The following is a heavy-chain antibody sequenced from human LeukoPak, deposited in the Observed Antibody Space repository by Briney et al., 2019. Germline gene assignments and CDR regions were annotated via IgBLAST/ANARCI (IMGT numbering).Heavy chain of an antibody. Sequence: GASVKVSCKASGGTFSSYAISWVRQAPGQGLEWMGGIIPIFGTANYAQKFQGRVTITADKSTSTAYMELSSLRAEGTAVYYCARDVFPFRFTTEDAFDIWGQGTMVTVSS. CDR2: IIPIFGTA. D-gene: IGHD3-22*01. CDR3: ARDVFPFRFTTEDAFDI. V-gene: IGHV1-69*06. J-gene: IGHJ3*02. CDR1: GGTFSSYA.